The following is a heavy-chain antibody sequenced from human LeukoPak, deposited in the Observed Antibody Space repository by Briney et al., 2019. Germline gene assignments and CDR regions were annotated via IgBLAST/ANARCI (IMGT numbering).Heavy chain of an antibody. D-gene: IGHD3-10*01. Sequence: GGSLRLSCAASGFXFSTYAVTWVRQAPGKGLEWVSIITRSGGTYYADSVKGRFTISRDNSKNTLYLQMNSLRAEDTAVYYCATWVFLGESGYYDYWGQGTLVTVSS. V-gene: IGHV3-23*01. CDR1: GFXFSTYA. J-gene: IGHJ4*02. CDR2: ITRSGGT. CDR3: ATWVFLGESGYYDY.